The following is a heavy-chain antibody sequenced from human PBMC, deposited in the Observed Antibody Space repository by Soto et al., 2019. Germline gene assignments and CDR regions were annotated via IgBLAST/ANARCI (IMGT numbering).Heavy chain of an antibody. V-gene: IGHV1-18*01. CDR3: ASVDLEGRYFARFDY. J-gene: IGHJ4*02. CDR1: GYTFTSYR. D-gene: IGHD3-9*01. Sequence: QVQLVQSGAEVKKPGASVKVSCKASGYTFTSYRISWVRQAPGQGLEWMGWISAYNGHTNYAQKLQGRVTMTTDTSTSTAAMELRSLRSDDTAVYYCASVDLEGRYFARFDYWGQGTLVTVSS. CDR2: ISAYNGHT.